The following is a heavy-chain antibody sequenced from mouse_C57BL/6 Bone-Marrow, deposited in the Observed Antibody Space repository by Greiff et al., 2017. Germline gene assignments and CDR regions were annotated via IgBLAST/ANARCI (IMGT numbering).Heavy chain of an antibody. Sequence: QVQLQQPGAELVRPGSSVKLSCKASGYTFTSYWMHWVKQRPIQGLEWIGNIDPSDSETHYNQKFKDKATLTVDKSSSTAYLHLSRLTSEDSAVYYWARGPYCAIDYWGQGTSVNVSS. CDR2: IDPSDSET. CDR1: GYTFTSYW. CDR3: ARGPYCAIDY. J-gene: IGHJ4*01. V-gene: IGHV1-52*01.